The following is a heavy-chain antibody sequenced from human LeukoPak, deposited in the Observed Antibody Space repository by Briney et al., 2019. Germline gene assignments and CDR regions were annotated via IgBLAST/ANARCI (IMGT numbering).Heavy chain of an antibody. V-gene: IGHV4-61*02. Sequence: PSETLSLTCTVSGGSISSGSYYWSWIRQPAGKGLEWIGRIYTSGSTNYNPSLKSRVTISVDTSKNQFSLKLSSVTAADTAVYYCARRRESGWYHYFDYWGQGTLVTVSS. CDR1: GGSISSGSYY. CDR2: IYTSGST. CDR3: ARRRESGWYHYFDY. J-gene: IGHJ4*02. D-gene: IGHD6-19*01.